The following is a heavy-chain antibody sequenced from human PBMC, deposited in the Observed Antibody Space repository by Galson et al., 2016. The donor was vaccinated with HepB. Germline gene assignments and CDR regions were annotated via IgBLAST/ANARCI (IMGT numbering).Heavy chain of an antibody. J-gene: IGHJ5*02. Sequence: SETLSLTCSVSSDSISSNNWWTWVRQSPGKGLEWIGEIFHTGTTFCNPALNSRVTISVDKSRNVFSLSLTSVTAADTAMYYCTRVKGGCSRTSCVFDPWGQGTLVTVSS. CDR3: TRVKGGCSRTSCVFDP. CDR2: IFHTGTT. D-gene: IGHD2-2*01. V-gene: IGHV4-4*02. CDR1: SDSISSNNW.